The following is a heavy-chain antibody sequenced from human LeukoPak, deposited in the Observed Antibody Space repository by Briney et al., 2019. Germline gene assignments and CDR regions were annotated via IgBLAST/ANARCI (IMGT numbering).Heavy chain of an antibody. V-gene: IGHV4-30-2*01. D-gene: IGHD1-26*01. CDR2: IYHSGST. J-gene: IGHJ6*03. CDR1: GGSISSGGYY. CDR3: ARVPGSYTFGTGYYYYYMDV. Sequence: PSETLSLTCTVSGGSISSGGYYWSWIRQPPGKGLEWIGYIYHSGSTYYNPSLKSRVTISVDRSKNQFSLKLSSVTAADTAVYYCARVPGSYTFGTGYYYYYMDVWGKGTTVTVSS.